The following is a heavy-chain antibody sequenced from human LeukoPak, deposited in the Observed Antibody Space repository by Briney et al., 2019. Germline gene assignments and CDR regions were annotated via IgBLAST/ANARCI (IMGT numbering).Heavy chain of an antibody. J-gene: IGHJ4*02. CDR2: INHSGGT. Sequence: SETLSLTCAVYGGSFSGYYWSWIRQPPGKGLEWIGEINHSGGTNYNPSLKSRVTISVDTSKNQFSLKLTSVTAADTAVYYCARSYCSSTSCQVPFDYWGQGTLVTVSS. CDR1: GGSFSGYY. V-gene: IGHV4-34*01. D-gene: IGHD2-2*01. CDR3: ARSYCSSTSCQVPFDY.